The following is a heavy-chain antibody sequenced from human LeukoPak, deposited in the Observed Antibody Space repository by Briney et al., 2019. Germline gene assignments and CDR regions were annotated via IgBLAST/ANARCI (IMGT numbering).Heavy chain of an antibody. J-gene: IGHJ4*02. CDR1: GFTFTDYY. CDR3: ARIGYSSSGFDY. CDR2: ISSSGNFI. Sequence: GGSLRLSCAASGFTFTDYYMSWIRQAPGKGLEWVSYISSSGNFISYADSVKGRFTISRDNAKNSLFLHMSSLGAEDTAVYYCARIGYSSSGFDYWGQGTLVTVSS. D-gene: IGHD6-13*01. V-gene: IGHV3-11*04.